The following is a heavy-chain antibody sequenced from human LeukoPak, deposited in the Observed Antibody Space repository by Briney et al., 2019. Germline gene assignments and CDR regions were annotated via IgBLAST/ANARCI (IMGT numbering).Heavy chain of an antibody. CDR2: ISRDSGSR. CDR1: GFKFDNYA. CDR3: VKRGHGASDVRAFDV. J-gene: IGHJ3*01. D-gene: IGHD4-17*01. Sequence: GGSLRLSCAASGFKFDNYAFHWVRQVPGKGLEWVSGISRDSGSRVYANSVKGRFNISRDNAKSSLYLQMNSLRVEDTALYYCVKRGHGASDVRAFDVWGQGTMVTVSS. V-gene: IGHV3-9*01.